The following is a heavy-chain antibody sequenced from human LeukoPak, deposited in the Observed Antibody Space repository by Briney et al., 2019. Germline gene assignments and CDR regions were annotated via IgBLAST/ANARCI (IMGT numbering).Heavy chain of an antibody. CDR3: AKDRELRYFDWLFNEHWFDP. CDR2: ISGSGGST. Sequence: PGGSLRLSCAASGFTFSSYAMSWVRQALGKGLEWVSAISGSGGSTYYADSVKGRFTISRDNSKNTLYLQMNSLRAEDTAVYYCAKDRELRYFDWLFNEHWFDPWGQGTLVTVSS. J-gene: IGHJ5*02. D-gene: IGHD3-9*01. CDR1: GFTFSSYA. V-gene: IGHV3-23*01.